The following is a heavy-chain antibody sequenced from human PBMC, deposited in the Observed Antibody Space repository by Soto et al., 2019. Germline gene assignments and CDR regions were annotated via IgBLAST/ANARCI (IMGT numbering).Heavy chain of an antibody. Sequence: LKVSCKTPGYTFTRYNKHWGRQAPGQRLEWMGRNKDGNGNTRYSQKFQGRLTLTRDTPGNTAYLELNSLISEDTAVYYCATPQDYDVCLDSWGQGTLVTVS. V-gene: IGHV1-3*01. D-gene: IGHD3-22*01. CDR2: NKDGNGNT. CDR3: ATPQDYDVCLDS. J-gene: IGHJ4*02. CDR1: GYTFTRYN.